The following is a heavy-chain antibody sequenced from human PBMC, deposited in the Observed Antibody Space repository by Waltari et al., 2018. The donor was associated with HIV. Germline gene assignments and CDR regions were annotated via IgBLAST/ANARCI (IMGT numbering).Heavy chain of an antibody. CDR1: GYMFTTYA. V-gene: IGHV1-3*01. Sequence: QVQIVQSGAEVKKPGASVKLSCTASGYMFTTYAIHWVRQAPGERFEWMGWINAGNGNTKYSEKFQDRITISTDTSTSTAYMELSSLRSEDTAFYYCARDFTISGSFWFDSWGQGTLVTVSS. CDR3: ARDFTISGSFWFDS. CDR2: INAGNGNT. J-gene: IGHJ5*01. D-gene: IGHD3-10*01.